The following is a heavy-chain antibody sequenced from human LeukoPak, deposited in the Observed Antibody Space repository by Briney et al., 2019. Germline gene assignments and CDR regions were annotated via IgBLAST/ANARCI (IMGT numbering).Heavy chain of an antibody. V-gene: IGHV3-30*18. J-gene: IGHJ4*02. CDR2: ISYDGRDK. D-gene: IGHD6-19*01. CDR3: AKEDVTGWLGVDY. Sequence: PGRSLRLSCAASGFSLSDYGMHWARQAPGKGLEWVALISYDGRDKYYADSVKGRFTISRDNSENTLYLQLNSLRPDDTAVYYCAKEDVTGWLGVDYWGQGNLVTASS. CDR1: GFSLSDYG.